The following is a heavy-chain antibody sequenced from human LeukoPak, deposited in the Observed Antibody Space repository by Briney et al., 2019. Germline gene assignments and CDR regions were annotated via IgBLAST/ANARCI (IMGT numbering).Heavy chain of an antibody. CDR1: GFTFSSYA. Sequence: GGSLRLSCAASGFTFSSYAMSWVRQAPGKGLEWVSAISGSGGSTYYADSVKGRFTISRDNSKNSLYLQMNSLRAEDTAVYYCARLIVGATRLGAFDIWGQGTMVTVSS. V-gene: IGHV3-23*01. CDR2: ISGSGGST. CDR3: ARLIVGATRLGAFDI. J-gene: IGHJ3*02. D-gene: IGHD1-26*01.